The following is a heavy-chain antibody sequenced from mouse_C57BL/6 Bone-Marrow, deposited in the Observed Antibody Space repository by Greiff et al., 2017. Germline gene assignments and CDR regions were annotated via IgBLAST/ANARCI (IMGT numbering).Heavy chain of an antibody. CDR3: ARWDYDWFAY. CDR1: GYTFTSYW. V-gene: IGHV1-59*01. CDR2: IDPSDSYT. D-gene: IGHD2-4*01. J-gene: IGHJ3*01. Sequence: QVQLQQPGAELVRPGPSVKLSCKASGYTFTSYWMHWVKQRPGQGLEWIGVIDPSDSYTNYNQKFKGKATLTVDTSSSTAYMQLSSLTSEDSAVYYCARWDYDWFAYWGQGTLVTVSA.